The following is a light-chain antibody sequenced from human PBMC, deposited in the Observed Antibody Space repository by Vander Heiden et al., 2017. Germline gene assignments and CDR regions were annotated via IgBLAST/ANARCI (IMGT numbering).Light chain of an antibody. CDR1: HDINNY. CDR3: QQDDKCPRT. J-gene: IGKJ1*01. V-gene: IGKV1-33*01. CDR2: GAS. Sequence: MTQFPTTLSASIGDRVTITCQASHDINNYLAWYQQKPGQAPKLLIYGASTRETGVPARFSGSGSGTEFTLTISSLQSEDFAAYYCQQDDKCPRTFGQGTKVEIK.